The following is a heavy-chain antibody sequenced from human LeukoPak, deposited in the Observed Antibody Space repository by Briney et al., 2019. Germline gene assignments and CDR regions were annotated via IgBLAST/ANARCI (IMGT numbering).Heavy chain of an antibody. CDR2: ISSSSTYM. J-gene: IGHJ4*02. CDR1: EFTFSSYT. Sequence: PGGSLRLSCAASEFTFSSYTMNWVRQAPGKGLEWVSSISSSSTYMYYADSVKGRFTISRDNAKNSLYLQMNSLRDGDTAVYYCARAGYSYGPRGFDYWGQGTLVTVSS. CDR3: ARAGYSYGPRGFDY. V-gene: IGHV3-21*01. D-gene: IGHD5-18*01.